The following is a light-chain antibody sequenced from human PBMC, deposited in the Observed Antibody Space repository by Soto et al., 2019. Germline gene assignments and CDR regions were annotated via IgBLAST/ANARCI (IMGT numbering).Light chain of an antibody. CDR3: QQRSNWPIT. V-gene: IGKV3-15*01. CDR1: QSVSSN. CDR2: GAS. J-gene: IGKJ5*01. Sequence: EILMTQSPGTLSVSPGERATLSCRASQSVSSNLAWYQQKPGQAPRLLIYGASTRATGIPARFSGSGSGTDFTLTISSLEPEDFAVYYCQQRSNWPITFGQGTRLEI.